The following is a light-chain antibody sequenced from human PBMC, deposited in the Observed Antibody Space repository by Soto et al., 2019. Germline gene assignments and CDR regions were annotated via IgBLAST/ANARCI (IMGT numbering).Light chain of an antibody. CDR2: DVS. V-gene: IGLV2-14*01. CDR1: SSDVGDYNY. J-gene: IGLJ2*01. Sequence: QSVLTQPASVSGSPGQSITISCTGTSSDVGDYNYVSWYQQHPGNSPKLMIYDVSNPPSGVSNRFSGSKAGNTASLTISGLPAEDEADYYCISDTRSSTTVVFGGGTKLTVL. CDR3: ISDTRSSTTVV.